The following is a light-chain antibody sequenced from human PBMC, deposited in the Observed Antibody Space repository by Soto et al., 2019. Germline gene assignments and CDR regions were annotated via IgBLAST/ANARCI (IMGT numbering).Light chain of an antibody. CDR3: QQDYNLPLT. CDR2: GAS. V-gene: IGKV3D-7*01. Sequence: PGARVTLSCRASQSVSSSYLTWYQQKPGQAPRLLMYGASTKATGIPARFSGSGSGTDFTLTISSLQPEDFAVYYCQQDYNLPLTFGGGTKVEIK. J-gene: IGKJ4*01. CDR1: QSVSSSY.